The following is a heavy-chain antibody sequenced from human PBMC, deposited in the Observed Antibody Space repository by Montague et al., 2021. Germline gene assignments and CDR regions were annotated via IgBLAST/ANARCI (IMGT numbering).Heavy chain of an antibody. CDR2: TFNTGSS. J-gene: IGHJ2*01. V-gene: IGHV4-39*01. Sequence: SETLSLTCTVSGGSISSNSYWWAWIRQPPGKGLEYVGTTFNTGSSYYSPSLKSRVTISVDTSKNQFSLRLSAVTAADTAVYYCARFHYYDTNFDLWGRGTLVTVSS. CDR1: GGSISSNSYW. CDR3: ARFHYYDTNFDL. D-gene: IGHD3-22*01.